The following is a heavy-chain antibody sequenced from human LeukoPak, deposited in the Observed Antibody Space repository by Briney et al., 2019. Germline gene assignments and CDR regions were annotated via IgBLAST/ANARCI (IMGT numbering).Heavy chain of an antibody. D-gene: IGHD2-15*01. J-gene: IGHJ4*02. CDR2: IWYDGSNK. CDR3: ARDEGSYCSGGSCYPTYFDY. V-gene: IGHV3-33*01. CDR1: GFTFSSYG. Sequence: GGSLRLSCAASGFTFSSYGMHWVRQAPGKGLEWVAVIWYDGSNKYYADSVKGRFTISRDNSKSTLYLQMNSLRAEDTAVYYCARDEGSYCSGGSCYPTYFDYWGQGTLVTVSS.